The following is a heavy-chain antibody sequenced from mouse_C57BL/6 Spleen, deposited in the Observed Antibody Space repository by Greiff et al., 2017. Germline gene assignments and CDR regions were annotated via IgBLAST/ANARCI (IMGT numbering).Heavy chain of an antibody. CDR3: ARGNWEDYFDY. J-gene: IGHJ2*01. V-gene: IGHV1-42*01. CDR2: INPSTGGT. Sequence: VQLKESGPELVKPGASVKISCKASGYSFTGYYMNWVKQSPEKSLEWIGEINPSTGGTTYNQKFKAKATLTVNKSSSTAYMQLKSLTSEDSAVYYCARGNWEDYFDYWGQGTTLTVYS. CDR1: GYSFTGYY. D-gene: IGHD4-1*01.